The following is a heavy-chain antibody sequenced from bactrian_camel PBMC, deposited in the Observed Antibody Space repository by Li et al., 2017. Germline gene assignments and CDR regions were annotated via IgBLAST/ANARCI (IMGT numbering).Heavy chain of an antibody. CDR2: VDSDGTS. Sequence: HVQLVESGGDSVQTGGSLTLSCKVSGDDIASYSLGWFRQHPSGNGRQGVAAVDSDGTSTYADSSKGRFTISRDNAKNVLYLHMSSLKPEDTAMYYCAATVSTIFRCRWPVRADFTYWGQGTQVTVS. CDR3: AATVSTIFRCRWPVRADFTY. V-gene: IGHV3S9*01. CDR1: GDDIASYS. J-gene: IGHJ6*01. D-gene: IGHD1*01.